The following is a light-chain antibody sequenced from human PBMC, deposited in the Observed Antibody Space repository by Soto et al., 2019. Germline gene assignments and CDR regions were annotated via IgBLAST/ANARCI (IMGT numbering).Light chain of an antibody. V-gene: IGKV3-11*01. CDR3: QHRGNWGT. CDR1: QSVDTS. CDR2: DAS. Sequence: ETVWTQSPATLSSSPGESATLSCRTSQSVDTSLAWYQQNPGQAPRLLIYDASSMATGIPVRFSGSGSGTDFTLTISSLEPEDFAVYYCQHRGNWGTFGGGTTLEIK. J-gene: IGKJ4*01.